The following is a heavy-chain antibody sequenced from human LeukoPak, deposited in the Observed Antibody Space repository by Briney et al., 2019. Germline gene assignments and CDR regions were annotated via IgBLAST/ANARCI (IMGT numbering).Heavy chain of an antibody. CDR2: ITPSSGGT. J-gene: IGHJ4*02. Sequence: ASVKVSCKASGYTLTDYYIHWVRQAPGQGLEWMGWITPSSGGTIYAQKFQGRVTMTRDMSISTAYMELSRLRSDDTAVYYCARARVGIDYDILTGYIPDYWGQGTLVTVSS. CDR3: ARARVGIDYDILTGYIPDY. V-gene: IGHV1-2*02. D-gene: IGHD3-9*01. CDR1: GYTLTDYY.